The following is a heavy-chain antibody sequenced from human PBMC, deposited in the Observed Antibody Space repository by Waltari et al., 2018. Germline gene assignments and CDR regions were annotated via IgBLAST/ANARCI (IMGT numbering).Heavy chain of an antibody. V-gene: IGHV4-59*01. CDR2: IYYSGST. D-gene: IGHD6-6*01. Sequence: QVQLQESGPGLVKPSETLSLTCTVSGGSISSYYWSWIRQPPGKGLEWIGYIYYSGSTNYNPSLKSRVTISVDTSKNQFSLKLSSVTAADTAVYYCAYLEYSRSGEGYWGQGTLVTVSS. CDR1: GGSISSYY. CDR3: AYLEYSRSGEGY. J-gene: IGHJ4*02.